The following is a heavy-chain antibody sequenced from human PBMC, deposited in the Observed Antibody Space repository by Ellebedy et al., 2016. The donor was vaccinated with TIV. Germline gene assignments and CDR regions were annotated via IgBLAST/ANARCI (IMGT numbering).Heavy chain of an antibody. CDR2: IYPGDSDT. CDR1: GYSFTTYW. Sequence: GESLKISCKGSGYSFTTYWIAWVRQMPGKGLEWMGNIYPGDSDTRYSPSFQGQVTTSADKSISTAYLQWSSLKASDTAMYYCARRTGVAVGATPFDYWGQGTLVTVSS. V-gene: IGHV5-51*01. D-gene: IGHD1-26*01. J-gene: IGHJ4*02. CDR3: ARRTGVAVGATPFDY.